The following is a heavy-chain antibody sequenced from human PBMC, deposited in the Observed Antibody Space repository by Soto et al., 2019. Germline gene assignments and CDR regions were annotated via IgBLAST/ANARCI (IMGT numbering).Heavy chain of an antibody. CDR2: INPYIGAT. CDR3: ARARANVAPNWFDP. Sequence: QVQLVQSGAEVKKPGASVKVSCKASGYTFSDYYVPWVRQAPGQGLEWMGWINPYIGATNYAQKFQDWVTMTGDASVSTAYLELTTLVSDDTAVYYCARARANVAPNWFDPWGQGTLVIVSS. J-gene: IGHJ5*02. V-gene: IGHV1-2*04. CDR1: GYTFSDYY. D-gene: IGHD5-12*01.